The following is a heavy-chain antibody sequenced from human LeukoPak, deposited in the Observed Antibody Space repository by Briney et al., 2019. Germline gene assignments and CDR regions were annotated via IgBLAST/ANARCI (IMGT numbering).Heavy chain of an antibody. CDR1: GFTFSGYW. Sequence: GGSLRLSCAASGFTFSGYWMHWVRQAPGKGLAWVSVIRSDGSIATYADSVKGRFTISRDTAKNTLYLQMNSLRAEDTAVYYCARDGRSGNFDKWGQGTLVSVSS. CDR2: IRSDGSIA. J-gene: IGHJ4*02. D-gene: IGHD1-26*01. CDR3: ARDGRSGNFDK. V-gene: IGHV3-74*01.